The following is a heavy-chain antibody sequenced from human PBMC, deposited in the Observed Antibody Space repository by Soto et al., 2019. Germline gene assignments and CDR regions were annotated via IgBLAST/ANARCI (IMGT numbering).Heavy chain of an antibody. CDR3: ARDSPDIVVVPATHNWFDH. CDR1: GFTFSSYS. D-gene: IGHD2-2*01. CDR2: ISSSSSTI. V-gene: IGHV3-48*01. Sequence: GGSLRLSCAASGFTFSSYSMNWVRQAPGKGLEWVSYISSSSSTIYYADSVKGRFTISRDNAKNSLYLQMNSLRAEDTAVYYCARDSPDIVVVPATHNWFDHWGQGTLVTVS. J-gene: IGHJ5*02.